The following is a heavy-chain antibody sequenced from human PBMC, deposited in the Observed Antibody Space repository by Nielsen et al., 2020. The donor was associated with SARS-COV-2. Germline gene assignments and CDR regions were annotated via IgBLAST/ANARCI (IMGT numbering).Heavy chain of an antibody. CDR1: GGSISSSSYS. CDR2: LYDSGST. V-gene: IGHV4-39*01. Sequence: SETLSLTCTVSGGSISSSSYSWGWIRQPPGKGLEWIGTLYDSGSTDYNPSLKSRVTVSVDTSKNQFSLKLSSVTAADTAVYYCASTLQWEIQKWFDPWGQGTLVTVSS. D-gene: IGHD1-26*01. CDR3: ASTLQWEIQKWFDP. J-gene: IGHJ5*02.